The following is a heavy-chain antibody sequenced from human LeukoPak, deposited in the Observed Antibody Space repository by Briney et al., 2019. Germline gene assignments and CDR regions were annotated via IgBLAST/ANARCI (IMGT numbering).Heavy chain of an antibody. Sequence: GGSLRLSCAPSVFSFSSYAMHWVRQAPGKGLEWVAVISYDGSNKYYADSVKGRFTISRDNSKNTLYLQMNSLRPEDTAVYYCARALGAVAATPPLGHWGQGTLVTVSS. V-gene: IGHV3-30-3*01. J-gene: IGHJ4*02. CDR2: ISYDGSNK. CDR1: VFSFSSYA. D-gene: IGHD6-19*01. CDR3: ARALGAVAATPPLGH.